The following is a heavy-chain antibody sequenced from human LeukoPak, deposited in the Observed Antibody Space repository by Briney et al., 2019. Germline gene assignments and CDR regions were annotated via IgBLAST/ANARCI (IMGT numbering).Heavy chain of an antibody. CDR3: ARRMRYYDSSGYYYHWFDP. CDR2: IYYSGST. J-gene: IGHJ5*02. D-gene: IGHD3-22*01. V-gene: IGHV4-31*03. Sequence: PSETLSLTCTVSGGSISSGGYYWSWIRQHPGKGLEWIGYIYYSGSTNYNPSLKSRVTISVDTSKNQFSLKLSSVTAADTAVYYCARRMRYYDSSGYYYHWFDPWGQGTLVTVSS. CDR1: GGSISSGGYY.